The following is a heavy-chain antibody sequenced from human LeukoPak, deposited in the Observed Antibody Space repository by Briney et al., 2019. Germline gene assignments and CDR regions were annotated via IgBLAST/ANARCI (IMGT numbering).Heavy chain of an antibody. CDR1: GFTFSSYA. V-gene: IGHV3-23*01. Sequence: PGGSLRLSCAASGFTFSSYAMSWVRQAPGKGLEWVSAISGSGGSTYYADSVKGRFTIYRDNSKNTLYLQMNSLRAEDSAVYYCAKYAEGSSGYYFDYWGQGTLVTVSS. J-gene: IGHJ4*02. CDR3: AKYAEGSSGYYFDY. D-gene: IGHD3-22*01. CDR2: ISGSGGST.